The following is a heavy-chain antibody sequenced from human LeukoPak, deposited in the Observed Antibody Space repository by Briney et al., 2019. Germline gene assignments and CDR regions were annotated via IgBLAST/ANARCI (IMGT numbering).Heavy chain of an antibody. D-gene: IGHD3-3*01. CDR2: ISYDGNNK. Sequence: GGSLRLSCAASGFTFSSYAMHWVRQAPGKGLEWVAVISYDGNNKYYADSVKGRFTISRDNSKNTLYLQMNSLRAEDTAVYYCAREFVTGPWYYDFWSGYTRPQYYFDYWGQGTLVNVSS. J-gene: IGHJ4*02. V-gene: IGHV3-30*01. CDR1: GFTFSSYA. CDR3: AREFVTGPWYYDFWSGYTRPQYYFDY.